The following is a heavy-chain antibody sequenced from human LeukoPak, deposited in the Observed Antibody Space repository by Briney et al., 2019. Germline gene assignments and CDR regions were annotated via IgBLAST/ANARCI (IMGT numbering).Heavy chain of an antibody. CDR3: AKGSGLAFDDYSNYVDAFDI. J-gene: IGHJ3*02. D-gene: IGHD4-11*01. Sequence: GGSLRLSCAASGFTFDDYAMHWVRQAPGKGLEWVSGISWNSGSIGYADSVKGRFTISRDNAKNSLYLQMNSLRAEDMALYYCAKGSGLAFDDYSNYVDAFDIWGQGTMVTVSS. V-gene: IGHV3-9*03. CDR2: ISWNSGSI. CDR1: GFTFDDYA.